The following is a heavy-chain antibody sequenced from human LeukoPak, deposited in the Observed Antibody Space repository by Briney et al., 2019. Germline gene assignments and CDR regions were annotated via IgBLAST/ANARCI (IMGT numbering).Heavy chain of an antibody. V-gene: IGHV4-61*02. Sequence: SETLSLTCTVSGGTISSGNYYWTWIRQPAGKGLELIGRIYTSRSTSYNPSLKSRVTISVDTSRNQFSLKLSSVTAADTAVYYCARDRGYCSSTSCYGEVGWFDPWGQGTLVTVSS. CDR3: ARDRGYCSSTSCYGEVGWFDP. D-gene: IGHD2-2*01. CDR1: GGTISSGNYY. CDR2: IYTSRST. J-gene: IGHJ5*02.